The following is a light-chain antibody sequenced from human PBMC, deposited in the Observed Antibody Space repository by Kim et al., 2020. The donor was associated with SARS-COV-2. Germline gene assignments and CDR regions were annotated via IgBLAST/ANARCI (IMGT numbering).Light chain of an antibody. CDR2: TNN. Sequence: ELTQPPSASGTPGQRVTISCSGSSSNIGSNTVNWYQQLPGTAPKLLIYTNNQRPSGVPDRFSGSKSGTSASLAINGLQSEDEADYYCATLDDSLNGRVFGGGTKLTVL. J-gene: IGLJ3*02. CDR1: SSNIGSNT. CDR3: ATLDDSLNGRV. V-gene: IGLV1-44*01.